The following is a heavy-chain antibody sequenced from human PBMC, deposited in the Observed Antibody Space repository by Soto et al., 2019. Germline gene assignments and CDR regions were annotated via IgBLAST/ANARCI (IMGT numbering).Heavy chain of an antibody. CDR1: GGSFSGYY. Sequence: SETLSLTCAVYGGSFSGYYWSWIRQPPGKGLEWIGEINHSGSTNYNPSLKSRVTISVDTSKNQFSLKLSSVTAADTAVYYCARGLSAAARPDQLYGMDVWGQGTTVTVSS. V-gene: IGHV4-34*01. CDR3: ARGLSAAARPDQLYGMDV. D-gene: IGHD6-6*01. J-gene: IGHJ6*02. CDR2: INHSGST.